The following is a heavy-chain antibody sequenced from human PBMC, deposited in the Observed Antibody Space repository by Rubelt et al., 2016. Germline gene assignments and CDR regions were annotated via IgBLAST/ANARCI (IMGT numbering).Heavy chain of an antibody. Sequence: QVQLVQSGAEVKKPGASVKVSCKASGYTFTSYGISWVRQAPGQGREWMGWIGAYHGNTNYAQKLQGRVPMTTDTSTSTAYMGLRSLRSDDTALYYCARGYCSGGSCYYFDYWGQGTLVTVSS. D-gene: IGHD2-15*01. CDR2: IGAYHGNT. J-gene: IGHJ4*02. V-gene: IGHV1-18*01. CDR3: ARGYCSGGSCYYFDY. CDR1: GYTFTSYG.